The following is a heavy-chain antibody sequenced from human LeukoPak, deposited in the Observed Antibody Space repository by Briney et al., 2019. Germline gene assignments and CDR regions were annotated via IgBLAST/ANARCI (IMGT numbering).Heavy chain of an antibody. CDR2: ISSSSSTI. J-gene: IGHJ4*02. Sequence: GGSLRLSCAASGFTFSSYSMNWVRQAPGKGLEWVSYISSSSSTIYYADSVKGRFTISRDNSKNTLYLQMNSLRAEDTAVYYCAKVARPQPFDYWGQGTLVTVSS. D-gene: IGHD6-6*01. CDR1: GFTFSSYS. V-gene: IGHV3-48*01. CDR3: AKVARPQPFDY.